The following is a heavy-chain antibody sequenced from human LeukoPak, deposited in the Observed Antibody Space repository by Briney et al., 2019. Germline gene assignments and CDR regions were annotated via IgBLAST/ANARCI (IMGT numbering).Heavy chain of an antibody. CDR1: GFTISNYW. J-gene: IGHJ4*02. CDR3: ESLNNDDY. CDR2: IKNDGSKK. Sequence: PGGSLRLSCAASGFTISNYWMSWVRQAPGKGLEWVANIKNDGSKKYYVDSVKGRFTISRDNAKNSLYLQMNSLRVEDTAVYYCESLNNDDYWGQGTLVTVPS. D-gene: IGHD1-1*01. V-gene: IGHV3-7*01.